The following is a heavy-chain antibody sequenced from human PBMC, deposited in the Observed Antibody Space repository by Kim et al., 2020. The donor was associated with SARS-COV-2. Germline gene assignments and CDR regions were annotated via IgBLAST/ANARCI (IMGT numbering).Heavy chain of an antibody. D-gene: IGHD1-1*01. CDR3: SKGITPTSFDY. J-gene: IGHJ4*02. Sequence: YAQKCQGRVSITADVATNTAYMELSNLKSEDTAVYYCSKGITPTSFDYWGQGTLVTVSS. V-gene: IGHV1-69*01.